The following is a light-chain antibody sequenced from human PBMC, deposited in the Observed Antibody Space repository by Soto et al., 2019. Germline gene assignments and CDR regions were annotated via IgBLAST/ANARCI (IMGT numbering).Light chain of an antibody. J-gene: IGKJ4*01. V-gene: IGKV1-39*01. CDR1: QTISRY. Sequence: DIQLTQSPSSLSASVGDRVTITCRASQTISRYLNWFQQKPGKAPKLLIYAASSLESGVPSRFSGSGSGTDATLTISSLQPEDFATYYCQQSYSSPLTFGGGTKVDIK. CDR3: QQSYSSPLT. CDR2: AAS.